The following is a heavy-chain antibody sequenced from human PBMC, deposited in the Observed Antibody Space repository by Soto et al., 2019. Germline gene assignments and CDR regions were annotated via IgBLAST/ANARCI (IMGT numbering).Heavy chain of an antibody. Sequence: QVQLVESGGGVVQPGRSLRLSCAASGFTFSSYGMHWVRQAPGKGLEWVAVISYDGSNKYYADSVKGRFNISRDNSKNTLYLQMNSLRAEDTAVYYCAKDPEYYDILTGYYGSDYYYGMDVWGQGTTVTVSS. CDR1: GFTFSSYG. CDR3: AKDPEYYDILTGYYGSDYYYGMDV. D-gene: IGHD3-9*01. V-gene: IGHV3-30*18. CDR2: ISYDGSNK. J-gene: IGHJ6*02.